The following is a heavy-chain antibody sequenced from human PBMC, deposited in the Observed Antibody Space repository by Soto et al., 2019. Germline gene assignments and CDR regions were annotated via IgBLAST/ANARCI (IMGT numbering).Heavy chain of an antibody. CDR3: ARGTYGSGSYMDV. Sequence: PSETLSLTCAVYGVSFSGYYWSWLRQTPGKGLEWIGEINHSGSTNYNPSLKSRVTISVDTSKNQFSLKLSSVTAADTAVYYCARGTYGSGSYMDVWGNGTTVTVSS. J-gene: IGHJ6*04. CDR1: GVSFSGYY. V-gene: IGHV4-34*01. CDR2: INHSGST. D-gene: IGHD3-10*01.